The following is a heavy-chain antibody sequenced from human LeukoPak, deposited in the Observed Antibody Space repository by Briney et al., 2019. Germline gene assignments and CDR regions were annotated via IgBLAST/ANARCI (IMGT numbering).Heavy chain of an antibody. V-gene: IGHV3-21*01. D-gene: IGHD5-18*01. CDR3: ATLRKDTAMPRAFDI. CDR2: ISSSSSYI. Sequence: GGSLRLSCAASGFTFSSYSMHWVRQAPGKGLEWVSSISSSSSYIYYADSVKGRFTASRDNPKNSLYLQMNSLRAGDTAVYYCATLRKDTAMPRAFDIWGQGTLVTVSS. J-gene: IGHJ3*02. CDR1: GFTFSSYS.